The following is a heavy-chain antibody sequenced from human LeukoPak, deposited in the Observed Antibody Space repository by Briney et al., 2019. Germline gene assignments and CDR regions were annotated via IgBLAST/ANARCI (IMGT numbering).Heavy chain of an antibody. CDR2: ISGSGGST. V-gene: IGHV3-23*01. CDR3: AKFDEHGDYFDY. CDR1: GITFSSYA. D-gene: IGHD4-17*01. Sequence: PGGSLRLSCAASGITFSSYAMSWVRQAPGKGLEWVSAISGSGGSTYYADSVKGRFTISRDNSKNMLYLQMNSLRAEDTAVYYCAKFDEHGDYFDYWGQGTLVTVSS. J-gene: IGHJ4*02.